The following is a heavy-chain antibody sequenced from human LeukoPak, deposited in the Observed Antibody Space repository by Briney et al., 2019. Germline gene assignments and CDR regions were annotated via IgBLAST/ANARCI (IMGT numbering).Heavy chain of an antibody. CDR3: ARAGYCSSTSCLSPFDY. CDR2: ISYDGSNK. D-gene: IGHD2-2*01. J-gene: IGHJ4*02. Sequence: GGSLRLSCAASGFTFSSYAMHWVRQAPGKGLEWVAVISYDGSNKHYADSVKGRFTISRDNSENTLYLQMNSLRAEDTAVYYCARAGYCSSTSCLSPFDYWGQGTLVTVSS. CDR1: GFTFSSYA. V-gene: IGHV3-30*04.